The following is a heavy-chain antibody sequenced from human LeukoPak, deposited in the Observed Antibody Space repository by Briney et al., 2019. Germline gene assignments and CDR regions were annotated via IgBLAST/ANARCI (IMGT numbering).Heavy chain of an antibody. J-gene: IGHJ4*02. D-gene: IGHD6-6*01. CDR2: INQDGRVK. V-gene: IGHV3-7*01. CDR3: ARIGYSSSSIDY. CDR1: GFTFSNYW. Sequence: PGGSLRLSCVASGFTFSNYWMSWVRQAPGKGLEWLANINQDGRVKYYVDSVKGRFTISRDNGRNSLYLQVNSLRAEDTAVFYCARIGYSSSSIDYWGQGTLVTVSS.